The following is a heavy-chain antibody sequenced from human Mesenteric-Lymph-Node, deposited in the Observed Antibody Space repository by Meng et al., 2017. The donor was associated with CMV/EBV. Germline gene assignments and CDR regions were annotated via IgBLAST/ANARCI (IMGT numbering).Heavy chain of an antibody. CDR3: ARHPQYSTSSSRFDP. D-gene: IGHD6-6*01. CDR2: IYPGDSDT. V-gene: IGHV5-51*01. J-gene: IGHJ5*02. CDR1: GYTFSSYW. Sequence: GESLKISCKASGYTFSSYWIGWVRQMPGEGLEWMGIIYPGDSDTRYSPSFQGQVTISADKSINTAYLQWSSLKASDTAMYYCARHPQYSTSSSRFDPWGQGTLVTVSS.